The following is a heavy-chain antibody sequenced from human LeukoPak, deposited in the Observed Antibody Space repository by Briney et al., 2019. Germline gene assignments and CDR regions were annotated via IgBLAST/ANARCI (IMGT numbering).Heavy chain of an antibody. D-gene: IGHD3-3*01. V-gene: IGHV3-30*18. CDR2: ISYDGSSK. J-gene: IGHJ4*02. CDR1: GFTFSSYG. Sequence: GGSLRLSCAASGFTFSSYGMHWVRQAPGKGLEWVAVISYDGSSKYYADSVKGRFTISRDNSKNTLYLQMNSLRAEDTAVYYCAKSTPFPYDFWSGYYGKGYFDYWGQGTLVTVSS. CDR3: AKSTPFPYDFWSGYYGKGYFDY.